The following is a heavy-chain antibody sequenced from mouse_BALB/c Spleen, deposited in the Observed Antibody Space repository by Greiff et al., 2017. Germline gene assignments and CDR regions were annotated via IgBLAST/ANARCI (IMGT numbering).Heavy chain of an antibody. CDR2: ISDGGSYT. D-gene: IGHD2-4*01. CDR3: ARGLRLYAMDY. CDR1: GFTFSDYY. J-gene: IGHJ4*01. Sequence: EVQLVESGGGLVKPGGSLKLSCAASGFTFSDYYMYWVRQTPEKRLEWVATISDGGSYTYYPDSVKGRFTISRDNAKNNLYLQMSSLKSEDTAMYYCARGLRLYAMDYWGQGTSVTVSS. V-gene: IGHV5-4*02.